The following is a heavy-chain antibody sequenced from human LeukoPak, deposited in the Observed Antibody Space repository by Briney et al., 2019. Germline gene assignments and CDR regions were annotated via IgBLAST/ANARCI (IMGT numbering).Heavy chain of an antibody. J-gene: IGHJ4*02. CDR2: IYPGDSDP. Sequence: GESLKISCKGSGYNFTSYWIAWVRQMPGKGLEWMGIIYPGDSDPRYSPSFQGHVTISPAKSISTVYLQWSSLKASDTAMYYCARSANQGGVWVWGQGTLVTVSS. D-gene: IGHD3-16*01. CDR3: ARSANQGGVWV. V-gene: IGHV5-51*01. CDR1: GYNFTSYW.